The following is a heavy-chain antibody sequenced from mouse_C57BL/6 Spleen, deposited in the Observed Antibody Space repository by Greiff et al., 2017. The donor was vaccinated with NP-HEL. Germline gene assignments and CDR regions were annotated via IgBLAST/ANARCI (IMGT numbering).Heavy chain of an antibody. Sequence: QVHVKQSGAELARPGASVKLSCKASGYTFTSYGISWVKQRTGQGLEWIGEIYPRSGNTYYNEKFKGKATLTADKSSSTAYMELRSLTSEDSAVYFCAREGGSWGFDYWGQGTTLTVSS. J-gene: IGHJ2*01. CDR3: AREGGSWGFDY. V-gene: IGHV1-81*01. D-gene: IGHD3-3*01. CDR1: GYTFTSYG. CDR2: IYPRSGNT.